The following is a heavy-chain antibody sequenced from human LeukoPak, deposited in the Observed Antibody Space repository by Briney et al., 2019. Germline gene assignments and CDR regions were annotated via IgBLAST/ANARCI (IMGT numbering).Heavy chain of an antibody. J-gene: IGHJ4*02. CDR2: ISSNGGST. CDR1: GFTFSSYA. Sequence: GGSLRLSCSASGFTFSSYAMHWVRQAPGKGLEYVSAISSNGGSTYYADSVKGRFTISRDNSKNTLYLQMNSLRAEDTAVYYCAKGGQGYYDSSGLDLPNDYWGQGTLVTVSS. D-gene: IGHD3-22*01. V-gene: IGHV3-64*04. CDR3: AKGGQGYYDSSGLDLPNDY.